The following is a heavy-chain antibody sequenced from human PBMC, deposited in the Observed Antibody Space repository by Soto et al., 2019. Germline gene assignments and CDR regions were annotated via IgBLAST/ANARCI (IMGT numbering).Heavy chain of an antibody. V-gene: IGHV1-46*03. CDR3: TRGLAAGDY. CDR1: GYIFTNFY. Sequence: QVQLVQPGAEVKKPGASVKFSCKASGYIFTNFYIHWVRQAPGQGLEWIGIINPNGGSTNYAQNFQGRVTMTRDTSTSTVSIDLSSLRSEDTAVYYCTRGLAAGDYWGQGTLITVSS. J-gene: IGHJ4*02. D-gene: IGHD6-6*01. CDR2: INPNGGST.